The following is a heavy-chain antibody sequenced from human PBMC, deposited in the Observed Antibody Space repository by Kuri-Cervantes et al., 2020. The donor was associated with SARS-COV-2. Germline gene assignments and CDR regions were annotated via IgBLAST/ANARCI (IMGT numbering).Heavy chain of an antibody. J-gene: IGHJ3*01. Sequence: GESLKISCAASGFTFRSYNMNWVRQTPGKGLEWVSSIDSSSDYIYYADSVKGRFTISRDNANNSLSLQMNSLGAEDTAVYYCARAKLGGYDAFDLWGQGTMVTVSS. CDR2: IDSSSDYI. CDR1: GFTFRSYN. D-gene: IGHD3-22*01. V-gene: IGHV3-21*01. CDR3: ARAKLGGYDAFDL.